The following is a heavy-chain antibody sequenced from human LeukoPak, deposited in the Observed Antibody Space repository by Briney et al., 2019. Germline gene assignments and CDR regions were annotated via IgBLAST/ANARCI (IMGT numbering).Heavy chain of an antibody. Sequence: GGSLRLSCAASGFTFSSYAMSWVRQAPGKGLEWVSAISGSGGSTYHADSVKGRFTISRDNSKTTLFLQMNSLRAEDTALYYCAKDPRGSGYDRAPYFDYWGQGTLVTVSS. V-gene: IGHV3-23*01. CDR3: AKDPRGSGYDRAPYFDY. CDR1: GFTFSSYA. CDR2: ISGSGGST. D-gene: IGHD5-12*01. J-gene: IGHJ4*02.